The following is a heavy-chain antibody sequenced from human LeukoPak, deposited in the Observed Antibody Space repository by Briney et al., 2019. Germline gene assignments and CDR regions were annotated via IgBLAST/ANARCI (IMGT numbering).Heavy chain of an antibody. J-gene: IGHJ3*02. V-gene: IGHV1-2*02. Sequence: ASVKVSCKASGYTFTGYYMHWVLQAPGQGLEWMGWINPNSGGTNYAQKFQGRVTMTRDTSISTAYMELSRLRSDDTAVYYCARDLVHRDAFDIWGQGTMVTVSS. CDR2: INPNSGGT. CDR3: ARDLVHRDAFDI. D-gene: IGHD6-13*01. CDR1: GYTFTGYY.